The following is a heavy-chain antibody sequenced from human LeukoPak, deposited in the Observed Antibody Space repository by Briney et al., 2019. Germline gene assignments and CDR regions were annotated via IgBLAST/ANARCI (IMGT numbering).Heavy chain of an antibody. V-gene: IGHV1-8*01. CDR1: GYTFTSYD. CDR2: MNPNSGNT. CDR3: ARSYCSSISCRFDY. Sequence: ASVKVSCKASGYTFTSYDINWVRQATGQGLEWMGWMNPNSGNTGYAQKLQGRVTMTRNTSISTAYMELSSLRSEDTGVYYCARSYCSSISCRFDYWGQGTLVTVSS. J-gene: IGHJ4*02. D-gene: IGHD2-2*01.